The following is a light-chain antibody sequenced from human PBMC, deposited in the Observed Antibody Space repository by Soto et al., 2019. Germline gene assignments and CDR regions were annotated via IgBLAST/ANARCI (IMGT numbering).Light chain of an antibody. V-gene: IGKV3-15*01. Sequence: EIVMTQSPATLSVSPGERATLSCRASQSVGSNLAWYQQKFGQAPRLLIYGASTRATGIPARFSGSHSGTEFAHTITGLLSDGFAVFFCQQYNNWPLTFGQGTKVEIK. J-gene: IGKJ1*01. CDR3: QQYNNWPLT. CDR1: QSVGSN. CDR2: GAS.